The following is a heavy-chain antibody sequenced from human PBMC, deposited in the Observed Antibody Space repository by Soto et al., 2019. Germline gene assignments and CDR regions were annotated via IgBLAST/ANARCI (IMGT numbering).Heavy chain of an antibody. Sequence: SETLSLTCTVSGVSISSYYWSWIRQPPGKGLEWIGYIYYSGSTNYNPSLKSPVTISVDTSKNQFSLKLSSVTAADTAVYYCARENYTPFYYYGMDVWGQGTTVTVSS. V-gene: IGHV4-59*01. CDR2: IYYSGST. D-gene: IGHD1-7*01. CDR3: ARENYTPFYYYGMDV. J-gene: IGHJ6*02. CDR1: GVSISSYY.